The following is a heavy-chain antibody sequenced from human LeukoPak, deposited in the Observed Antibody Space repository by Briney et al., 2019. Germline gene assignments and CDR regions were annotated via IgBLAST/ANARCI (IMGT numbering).Heavy chain of an antibody. CDR3: AKGFSSSGGAFDI. CDR1: GFIFDDYA. J-gene: IGHJ3*02. CDR2: ISWNSGSV. V-gene: IGHV3-9*01. D-gene: IGHD6-13*01. Sequence: PGGSLRLSCAASGFIFDDYAMHWVRQAPGKGLEWVSGISWNSGSVGYADSVKGRFTISRDNAKNSLYLQMNSLRAEDTALYYCAKGFSSSGGAFDIWGQGTMVTVS.